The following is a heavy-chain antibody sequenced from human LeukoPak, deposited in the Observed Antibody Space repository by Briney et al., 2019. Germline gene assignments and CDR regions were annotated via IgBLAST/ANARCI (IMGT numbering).Heavy chain of an antibody. J-gene: IGHJ4*02. CDR2: VTGSGGTT. CDR3: ARRGSGSYSHFDY. V-gene: IGHV3-23*01. D-gene: IGHD3-10*01. Sequence: PGGSLRLSCAASGFTFSSYAMRWVRQAPGKGLEWVSAVTGSGGTTYYADSVKGRFTISRDNSKNTLYLQMNSLGAEDTAVYYCARRGSGSYSHFDYWGQGTLVTVSS. CDR1: GFTFSSYA.